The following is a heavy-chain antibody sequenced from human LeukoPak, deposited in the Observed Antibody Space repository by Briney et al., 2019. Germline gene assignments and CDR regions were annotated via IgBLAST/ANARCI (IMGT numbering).Heavy chain of an antibody. D-gene: IGHD6-19*01. CDR3: ARRDSSGWSDFDY. J-gene: IGHJ4*02. CDR2: ISSSSSYI. CDR1: GFTFSSYS. Sequence: GGSLRLSCAASGFTFSSYSMNWVRQAPGKGLEWVSSISSSSSYIYYAGSVKGRFTISRDNAKNSLYLQMNSLRAEDTAVYYCARRDSSGWSDFDYWGQGTLVTVSS. V-gene: IGHV3-21*01.